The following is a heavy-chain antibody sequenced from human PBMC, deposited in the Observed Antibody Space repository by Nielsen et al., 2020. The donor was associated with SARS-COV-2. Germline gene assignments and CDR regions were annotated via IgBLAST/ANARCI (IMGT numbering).Heavy chain of an antibody. CDR3: AREGRDDSGTERHGMDV. J-gene: IGHJ6*02. D-gene: IGHD3-10*01. V-gene: IGHV5-51*01. CDR1: GYTFTTYW. Sequence: GESLKISCKTSGYTFTTYWIGWVRQMPGKGLEWMGIIYPGDSDTRYSPSFQGQVTISADASISTTYLQWRSLKASDTAMYYCAREGRDDSGTERHGMDVWGRGTTVTVSS. CDR2: IYPGDSDT.